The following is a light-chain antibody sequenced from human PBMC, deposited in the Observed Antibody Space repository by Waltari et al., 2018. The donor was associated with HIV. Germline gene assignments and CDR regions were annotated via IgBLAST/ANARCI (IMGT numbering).Light chain of an antibody. CDR3: SSYPSSDTVV. CDR1: TRDGGGYNS. Sequence: QSALTQPASVSGSPGQSITISCTGTTRDGGGYNSVSWYQHHPAKAAKLVILEGSSRPSRVPNRCSGSKPGKTPSLNSSGLRAEDEAYYYCSSYPSSDTVVLGGWTKVTVL. J-gene: IGLJ2*01. CDR2: EGS. V-gene: IGLV2-14*01.